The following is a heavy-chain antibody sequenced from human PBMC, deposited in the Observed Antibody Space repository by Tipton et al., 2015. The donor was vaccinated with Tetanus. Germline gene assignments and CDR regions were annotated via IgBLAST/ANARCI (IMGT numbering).Heavy chain of an antibody. CDR1: GFTFKSYT. D-gene: IGHD1-14*01. Sequence: SLRLSCEASGFTFKSYTMNWLRQAPGNGLVWVAAISGSRLTPYYADSVKGRFTISRDNSKNTLSLQLNSLRADDTAIYYCAKEALGVLNLWGKGTTVIVSS. J-gene: IGHJ6*04. V-gene: IGHV3-23*01. CDR2: ISGSRLTP. CDR3: AKEALGVLNL.